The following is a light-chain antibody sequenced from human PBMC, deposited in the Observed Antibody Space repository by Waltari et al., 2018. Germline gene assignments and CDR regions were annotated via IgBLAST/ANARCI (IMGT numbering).Light chain of an antibody. CDR2: DAS. CDR3: QQRSSWPLT. V-gene: IGKV3-11*01. J-gene: IGKJ4*01. Sequence: EIVLTQSLATLSLSPGERATLSCRASHSVREYLAWYQQRPGQAPRLLIYDASNRATGVPARFSGTGYETDFTLTINNLEPEDFAVYYCQQRSSWPLTFGGGSKVEIK. CDR1: HSVREY.